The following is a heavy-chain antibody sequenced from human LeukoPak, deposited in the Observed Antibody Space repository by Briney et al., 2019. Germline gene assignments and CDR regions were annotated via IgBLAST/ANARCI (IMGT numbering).Heavy chain of an antibody. Sequence: PGGSLRLSCAPSGLTFADDAVSWVRQVPRKGLEWVSGMNWNGGSTVYGDSVKGRFSISRDNAKNYLYLQMNSLRAEDTALYYCARTVVVAATNWFDRWGKGTLVTVSS. D-gene: IGHD2-15*01. CDR3: ARTVVVAATNWFDR. CDR2: MNWNGGST. J-gene: IGHJ5*02. CDR1: GLTFADDA. V-gene: IGHV3-20*04.